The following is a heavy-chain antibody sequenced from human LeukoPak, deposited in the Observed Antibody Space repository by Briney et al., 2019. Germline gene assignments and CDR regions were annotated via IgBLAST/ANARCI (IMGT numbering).Heavy chain of an antibody. CDR2: INTHSGGT. J-gene: IGHJ4*02. Sequence: ASVKVSCKASGYTFTDYYMHWLRQAPGQGLEWMGWINTHSGGTSYAQKFQGRVTMTRDTSISTGFMELKSLGSDDTAVYYCARSRISAPVDYWGQGTLVTVSS. CDR1: GYTFTDYY. CDR3: ARSRISAPVDY. V-gene: IGHV1-2*02. D-gene: IGHD6-6*01.